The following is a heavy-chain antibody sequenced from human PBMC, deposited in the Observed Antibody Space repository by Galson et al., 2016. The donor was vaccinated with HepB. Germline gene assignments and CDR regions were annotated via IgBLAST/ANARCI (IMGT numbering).Heavy chain of an antibody. CDR1: GFTFNDYA. D-gene: IGHD3-9*01. V-gene: IGHV3-23*01. Sequence: SLRLSCAISGFTFNDYAMSWVRQAPGKGLEWVSGISSGGGMIYYANSVRGRFTISRDNSKDTLLLQMNSLRDEDTAVYFCTRGGGSRYIDCLSIWGQGILITVSS. CDR2: ISSGGGMI. CDR3: TRGGGSRYIDCLSI. J-gene: IGHJ4*02.